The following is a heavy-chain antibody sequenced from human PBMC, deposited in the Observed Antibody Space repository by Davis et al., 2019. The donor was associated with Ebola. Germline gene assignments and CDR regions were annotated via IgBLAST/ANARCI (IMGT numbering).Heavy chain of an antibody. D-gene: IGHD3-9*01. J-gene: IGHJ3*02. CDR1: GLTFSNYA. V-gene: IGHV3-30*04. CDR2: IFADGSNK. CDR3: VKDTSDIWFDI. Sequence: PGGSLRLSCAVSGLTFSNYAMHWVRQAPGKGLEWVGLIFADGSNKYYAVSVMGRFTISRDNSKNTLNLQMNGLRVEDTAIYYCVKDTSDIWFDIWGQGTMVTVSS.